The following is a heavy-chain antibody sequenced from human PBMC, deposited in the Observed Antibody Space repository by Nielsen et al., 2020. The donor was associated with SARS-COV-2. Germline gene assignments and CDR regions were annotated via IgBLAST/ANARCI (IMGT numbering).Heavy chain of an antibody. D-gene: IGHD5-24*01. Sequence: LSLTCAASGFTFSSYAMSWVRQAPGKGLEWVSAISGSGGSTYYADSVKGRFTISRDNSKNTLYLQMNSLRAEDTAVYYCARDRLHRYNYGGAFDIWGQGTMVTVSS. CDR3: ARDRLHRYNYGGAFDI. V-gene: IGHV3-23*01. CDR1: GFTFSSYA. J-gene: IGHJ3*02. CDR2: ISGSGGST.